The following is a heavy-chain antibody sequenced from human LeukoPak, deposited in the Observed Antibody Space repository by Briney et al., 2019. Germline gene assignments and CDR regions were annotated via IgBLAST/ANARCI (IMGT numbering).Heavy chain of an antibody. V-gene: IGHV3-9*01. Sequence: GGSLRLSCAASGFTLDDYAMHWVRQAPGKGLEWVSGISWNSGSIGYADSVKGRFTISRDNAKNSLYLQMNSLGAEDTALYYCAKDRIGLSFRYFDYWGQGTLVTVSS. CDR2: ISWNSGSI. CDR1: GFTLDDYA. CDR3: AKDRIGLSFRYFDY. D-gene: IGHD2/OR15-2a*01. J-gene: IGHJ4*02.